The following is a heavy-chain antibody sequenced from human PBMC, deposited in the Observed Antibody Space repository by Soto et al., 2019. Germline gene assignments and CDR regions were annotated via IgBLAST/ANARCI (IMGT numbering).Heavy chain of an antibody. Sequence: PSETLSLTCTVSGGSISSYYWSWIRQPPGKGLEWIGYIYYSGSTNYNPSLKSRVTISVDTSKNQFSLKLSSVTAADTAVYYCARLTRAVALDYWGQVTLVTVS. D-gene: IGHD6-19*01. V-gene: IGHV4-59*08. CDR2: IYYSGST. CDR3: ARLTRAVALDY. J-gene: IGHJ4*02. CDR1: GGSISSYY.